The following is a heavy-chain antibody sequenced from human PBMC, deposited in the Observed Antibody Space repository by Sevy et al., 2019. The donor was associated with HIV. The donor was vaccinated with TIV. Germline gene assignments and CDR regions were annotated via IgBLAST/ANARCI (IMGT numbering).Heavy chain of an antibody. CDR2: ISGSGGST. Sequence: GWSLRLSCAASGFTFSSYAMSWVRQAPGKGLEWVSAISGSGGSTYYADSVKGRFTISRDNSKNTLYLQMNSLRAEDTAVYYCAKDRKGQLWLSGDFDYWGQGTLVTVSS. V-gene: IGHV3-23*01. CDR3: AKDRKGQLWLSGDFDY. CDR1: GFTFSSYA. J-gene: IGHJ4*02. D-gene: IGHD5-18*01.